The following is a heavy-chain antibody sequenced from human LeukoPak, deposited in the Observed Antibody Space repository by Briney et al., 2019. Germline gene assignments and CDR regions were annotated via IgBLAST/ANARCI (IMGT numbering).Heavy chain of an antibody. CDR3: AHRRNRVIEGLYSSGNQGYYFDY. CDR2: IYWNDDK. CDR1: GFSLSTSGVG. Sequence: SGPTLVKPTQTLTLTCTFSGFSLSTSGVGVGWVRQPPGKALEWLALIYWNDDKRYSPSLKSRLTITKDTSKNQVVLRMTNMDPVDTATYYCAHRRNRVIEGLYSSGNQGYYFDYWGQGTLVTVSS. J-gene: IGHJ4*02. V-gene: IGHV2-5*01. D-gene: IGHD6-19*01.